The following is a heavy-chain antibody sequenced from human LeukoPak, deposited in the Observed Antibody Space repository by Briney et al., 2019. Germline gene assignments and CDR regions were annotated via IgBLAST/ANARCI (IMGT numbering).Heavy chain of an antibody. D-gene: IGHD1-26*01. CDR2: INPKSGGT. V-gene: IGHV1-2*02. J-gene: IGHJ4*02. Sequence: AAVKVSCKASGYTFTDYYIFWMRQAPGQGPEWVGWINPKSGGTNYAQKLQGRVTMARDTSINTAYMELSRLTSDDTAVYYCARRNSADLANWGQGTLVTVSS. CDR1: GYTFTDYY. CDR3: ARRNSADLAN.